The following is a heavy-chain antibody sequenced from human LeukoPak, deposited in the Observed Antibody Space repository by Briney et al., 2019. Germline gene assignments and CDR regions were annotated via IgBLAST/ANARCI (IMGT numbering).Heavy chain of an antibody. CDR3: AKVTGAVTGTMDH. D-gene: IGHD6-19*01. CDR2: ITTRSGST. V-gene: IGHV3-23*01. Sequence: GGSLRLSCAASGFTFSSYAMSWVRQAPGKGLEWVSTITTRSGSTYYADSVKGRFTISRDNPKNTLYLQMNSLRAEDTALYYCAKVTGAVTGTMDHWGQGTLVTVSS. CDR1: GFTFSSYA. J-gene: IGHJ4*02.